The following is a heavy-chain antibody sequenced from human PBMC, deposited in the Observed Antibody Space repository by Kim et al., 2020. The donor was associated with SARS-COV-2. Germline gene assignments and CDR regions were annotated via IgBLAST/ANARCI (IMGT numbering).Heavy chain of an antibody. CDR3: ARVRGLAVLLGYYYYGMDV. CDR2: INHGGST. J-gene: IGHJ6*02. Sequence: SETLSLTCAVYGGSFSGYYLSWIRQPPGKGLEWIGEINHGGSTNYNPSLKRRVTISVDTSQNQFSLKLSSVTAADTAVYYCARVRGLAVLLGYYYYGMDVWGQGTTVTVSS. D-gene: IGHD3-10*01. V-gene: IGHV4-34*01. CDR1: GGSFSGYY.